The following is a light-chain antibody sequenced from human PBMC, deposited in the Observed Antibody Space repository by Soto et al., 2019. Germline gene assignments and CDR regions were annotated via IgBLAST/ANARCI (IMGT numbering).Light chain of an antibody. CDR2: DAS. CDR3: QQYNSYSIT. V-gene: IGKV1-5*01. Sequence: DIQMTQSHPTLSASVGDRVTITCRASQSISSWLAWYQQKPGKAPKLLIYDASSLESGVPSRFSGSGSGTEFTLTISSLQPDDFATYYCQQYNSYSITFGQGTRLEIK. J-gene: IGKJ5*01. CDR1: QSISSW.